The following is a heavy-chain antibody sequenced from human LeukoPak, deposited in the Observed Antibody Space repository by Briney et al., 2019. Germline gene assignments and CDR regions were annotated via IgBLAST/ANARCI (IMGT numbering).Heavy chain of an antibody. CDR2: IYTSGST. Sequence: SETLSLTCTVSGGSISSDFWSWIRQPAGKGLEWIGRIYTSGSTNYNTSLKSRVTMSVDKSKNQFSLKLSSVTAADTAVYYCAREWGSYRSFDYWGQGTLVTVSS. CDR3: AREWGSYRSFDY. V-gene: IGHV4-4*07. CDR1: GGSISSDF. D-gene: IGHD3-16*02. J-gene: IGHJ4*02.